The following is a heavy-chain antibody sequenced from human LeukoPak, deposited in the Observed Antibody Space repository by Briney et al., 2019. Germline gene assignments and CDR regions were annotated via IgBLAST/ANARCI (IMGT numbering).Heavy chain of an antibody. CDR1: GFTFSSYS. CDR2: ISSSSSYI. V-gene: IGHV3-21*01. Sequence: GGSLRLSCAASGFTFSSYSMNWVRQAPGRGLEWVSSISSSSSYIYYADSVKGRFTISRDNAKNSLYLQMNSLRAEDTAVYYCARGENNYGYYYFDYWGQGTLVTVSS. D-gene: IGHD5-18*01. CDR3: ARGENNYGYYYFDY. J-gene: IGHJ4*02.